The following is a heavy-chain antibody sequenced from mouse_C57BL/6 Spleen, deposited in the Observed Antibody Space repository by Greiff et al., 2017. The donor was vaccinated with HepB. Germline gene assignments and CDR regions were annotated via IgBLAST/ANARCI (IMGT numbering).Heavy chain of an antibody. Sequence: QVQLKQSGAELVRPGTSVKMSCKASGYTFTNYWIGWAKQRPGHGLEWIGDIYPGGGYTNYNEKFKGKATLTADKSSSTAYMQFSSLTSEDSAIYYCARKGTTVPWYFDVWGTGTTVTVSS. V-gene: IGHV1-63*01. CDR3: ARKGTTVPWYFDV. CDR1: GYTFTNYW. J-gene: IGHJ1*03. CDR2: IYPGGGYT. D-gene: IGHD1-1*01.